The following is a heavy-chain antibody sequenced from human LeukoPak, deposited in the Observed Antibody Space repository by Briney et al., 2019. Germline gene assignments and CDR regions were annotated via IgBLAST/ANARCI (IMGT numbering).Heavy chain of an antibody. D-gene: IGHD3-10*01. CDR1: GFTFSSYA. CDR3: TKTGSHWYYDY. CDR2: ISYDGGNE. Sequence: GGSLRLSCSASGFTFSSYAMHWVRQAPGKGLEWVALISYDGGNEHYADSVKGRFTISRDNSKNTLYLQMNSLRIEDTAVYYCTKTGSHWYYDYWGQGTLVTVSS. V-gene: IGHV3-30-3*01. J-gene: IGHJ4*02.